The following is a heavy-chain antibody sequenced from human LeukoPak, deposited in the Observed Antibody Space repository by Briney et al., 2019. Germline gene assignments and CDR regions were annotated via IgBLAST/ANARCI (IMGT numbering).Heavy chain of an antibody. CDR1: GFTFSSYA. V-gene: IGHV3-30-3*01. CDR2: ISYDGSNK. D-gene: IGHD2-15*01. J-gene: IGHJ4*02. CDR3: ARDPCSGGSCPGY. Sequence: GGSLRLSCAASGFTFSSYAMHWVRQAPGKGLEWVAVISYDGSNKYYADSVKGRFTISRDNSKNTLYLQMNSLRAEDTAVYYCARDPCSGGSCPGYWGQGTLVTVSS.